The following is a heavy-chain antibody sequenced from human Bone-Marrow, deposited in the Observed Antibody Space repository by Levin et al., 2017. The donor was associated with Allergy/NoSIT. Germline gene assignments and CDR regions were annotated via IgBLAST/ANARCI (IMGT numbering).Heavy chain of an antibody. J-gene: IGHJ4*02. CDR1: GFAVETRA. CDR2: ITNNNGKT. Sequence: GGSLRLSCAVSGFAVETRAMSWVRQAPGKGLEWLSAITNNNGKTYYADVVKGRFTISRDTSENTVFLQMNSLRADDTAIYYCAKDHPSDGWPAFEVWGPGTLVTVSS. V-gene: IGHV3-23*05. CDR3: AKDHPSDGWPAFEV. D-gene: IGHD5-24*01.